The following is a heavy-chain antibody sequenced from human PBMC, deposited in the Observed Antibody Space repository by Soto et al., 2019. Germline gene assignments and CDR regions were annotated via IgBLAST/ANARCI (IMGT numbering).Heavy chain of an antibody. CDR1: GVSISSSSYY. J-gene: IGHJ3*02. CDR3: ARRGTXGTLQWLVFNAAFDI. CDR2: IYYSGST. V-gene: IGHV4-39*01. D-gene: IGHD6-19*01. Sequence: SETLSLTCTVSGVSISSSSYYWGWIRQPPGKGLEWIGSIYYSGSTYYNPSLKSRVTISVDTSKNQFSLKLSSVTAADTAVYYCARRGTXGTLQWLVFNAAFDIWGQGTMVTVSS.